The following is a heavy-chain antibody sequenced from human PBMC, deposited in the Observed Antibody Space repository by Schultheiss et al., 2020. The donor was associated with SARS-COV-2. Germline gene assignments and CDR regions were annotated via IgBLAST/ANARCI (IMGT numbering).Heavy chain of an antibody. Sequence: LRLSCAVSGGSISSGGYSWSWIRQPAGKGLEWIGRIYTSGNTGYNPSLKSRVTISVDTSKNQFSLKLSSVTAADTAVYYCARDYLAAAVHSYSFDYWGQGTLVTVSS. J-gene: IGHJ4*02. CDR3: ARDYLAAAVHSYSFDY. D-gene: IGHD6-13*01. CDR1: GGSISSGGYS. CDR2: IYTSGNT. V-gene: IGHV4-61*02.